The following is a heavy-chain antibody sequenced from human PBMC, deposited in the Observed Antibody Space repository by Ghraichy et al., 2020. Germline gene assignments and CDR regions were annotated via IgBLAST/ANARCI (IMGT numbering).Heavy chain of an antibody. Sequence: SQTLSLTCTVSGGSISSSSYYWGWIRQPPGKGLEWIGSIYYSGSTYYNPSLKSRVTISVDTSKNQFSLKLSSVTAADTAVYYCARQYCSGGSCYFDYWGQGTLVTVSS. D-gene: IGHD2-15*01. CDR1: GGSISSSSYY. J-gene: IGHJ4*02. CDR3: ARQYCSGGSCYFDY. V-gene: IGHV4-39*01. CDR2: IYYSGST.